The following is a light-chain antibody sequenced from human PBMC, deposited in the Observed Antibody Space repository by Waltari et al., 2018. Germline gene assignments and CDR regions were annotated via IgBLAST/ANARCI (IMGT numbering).Light chain of an antibody. Sequence: IQMTQSPSSLSASVGDRVTITCRASQSISNFLNWYQQKPGKAPKLLISATSTLQTGVPSRFSGSGSGTDFSLNISSLQPEDFATYYCQQSYSIPSSFGPGTEVEIK. CDR2: ATS. CDR3: QQSYSIPSS. V-gene: IGKV1-39*01. CDR1: QSISNF. J-gene: IGKJ3*01.